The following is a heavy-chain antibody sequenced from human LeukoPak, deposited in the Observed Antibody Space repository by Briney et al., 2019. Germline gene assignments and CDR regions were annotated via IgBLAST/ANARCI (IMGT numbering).Heavy chain of an antibody. V-gene: IGHV3-30*18. Sequence: GRSLRLSCAASGFTFSSYGMHWVRQAPGKGLEWVAVISYDGSNKYYADSVKGRITISRDNSKNTLYLQMNSLRAEDTAVYYCAKDRKSYGDYEGGFDYWGQGTLVTVSS. CDR2: ISYDGSNK. D-gene: IGHD4-17*01. CDR1: GFTFSSYG. CDR3: AKDRKSYGDYEGGFDY. J-gene: IGHJ4*02.